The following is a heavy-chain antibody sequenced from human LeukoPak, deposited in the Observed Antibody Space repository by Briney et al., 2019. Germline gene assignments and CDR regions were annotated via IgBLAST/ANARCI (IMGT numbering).Heavy chain of an antibody. J-gene: IGHJ4*02. CDR1: CGSISSYY. CDR2: IYYSWST. CDR3: ARLSVPGFDY. D-gene: IGHD2/OR15-2a*01. Sequence: SETLSLTCTVSCGSISSYYWSWIRQPPGKGLEWIGYIYYSWSTAYNPSLKSRLTISLDTSKNQFSLKLNSVTAADTAVYYCARLSVPGFDYWGPGTLVTVSS. V-gene: IGHV4-59*01.